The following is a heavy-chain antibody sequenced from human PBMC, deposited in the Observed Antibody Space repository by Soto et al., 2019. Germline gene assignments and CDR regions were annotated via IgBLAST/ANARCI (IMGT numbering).Heavy chain of an antibody. Sequence: GGSLRLSCAASGFTFSSYGMHWVRQAPGKGLEWVAVIWYDGSNKYYADSVKGRFTISRDNSKNTLYLQMNSLRAEDTAVYYCARDPPPGIAAAGLDYWGQGTLVTVSS. CDR1: GFTFSSYG. J-gene: IGHJ4*02. CDR2: IWYDGSNK. D-gene: IGHD6-13*01. CDR3: ARDPPPGIAAAGLDY. V-gene: IGHV3-33*01.